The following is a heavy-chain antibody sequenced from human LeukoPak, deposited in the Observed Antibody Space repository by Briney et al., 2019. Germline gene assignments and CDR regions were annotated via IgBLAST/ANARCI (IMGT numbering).Heavy chain of an antibody. CDR3: ARHRGGYFDY. CDR1: GGSINSDTYF. J-gene: IGHJ4*02. V-gene: IGHV4-39*01. Sequence: SETLSLTCTVSGGSINSDTYFWGWIRQPPGKGLEWIGSLYSRGTPYHNPSLGGRVTISIDESKNQFSLKLSSVTAADTAVYYCARHRGGYFDYWGQGTLVTVSS. CDR2: LYSRGTP. D-gene: IGHD3-10*01.